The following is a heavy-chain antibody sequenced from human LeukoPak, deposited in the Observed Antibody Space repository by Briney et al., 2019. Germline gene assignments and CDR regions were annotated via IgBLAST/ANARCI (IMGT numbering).Heavy chain of an antibody. J-gene: IGHJ3*02. CDR3: ASHISGAFDI. Sequence: SVTLSLTCTVSGGSISSSSYYWGWIRQPPGKGLEWIGSIYYSGSTYYNPSLKSRVTISVDTSKNQFSLKLSSVTAADTAVYYCASHISGAFDIWGQGTMVTVSS. D-gene: IGHD3-22*01. CDR2: IYYSGST. V-gene: IGHV4-39*07. CDR1: GGSISSSSYY.